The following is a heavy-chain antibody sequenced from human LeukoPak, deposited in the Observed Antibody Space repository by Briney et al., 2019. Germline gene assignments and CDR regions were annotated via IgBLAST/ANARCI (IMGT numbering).Heavy chain of an antibody. CDR1: GFTFSSYG. D-gene: IGHD1-1*01. CDR2: IWYDGSNK. V-gene: IGHV3-33*01. CDR3: ARDRWGTAPDAFDI. Sequence: GGSLRLSCAASGFTFSSYGMHWVRQAPGKGLEWVAVIWYDGSNKYYADSVKGRFTISRDNSKNTLYLKMNSLRAEDTAVYYCARDRWGTAPDAFDIWGQGTMVTVSS. J-gene: IGHJ3*02.